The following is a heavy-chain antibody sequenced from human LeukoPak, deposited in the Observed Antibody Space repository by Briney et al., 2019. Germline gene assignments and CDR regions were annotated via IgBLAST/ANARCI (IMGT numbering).Heavy chain of an antibody. Sequence: SETLSLTCTVSGGSLSSYYWSWIRQSPGKGLEWIGYIYYNGNSNYNPSLKSRVTISVDTSKNQFPLKMNSVTAADTAVYYCARGPYYYNSDAAYYFDYWGQGALVTVSS. V-gene: IGHV4-59*01. D-gene: IGHD3-22*01. CDR2: IYYNGNS. CDR3: ARGPYYYNSDAAYYFDY. J-gene: IGHJ4*02. CDR1: GGSLSSYY.